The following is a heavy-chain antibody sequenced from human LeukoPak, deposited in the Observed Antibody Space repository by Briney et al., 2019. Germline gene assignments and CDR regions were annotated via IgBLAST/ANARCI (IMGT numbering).Heavy chain of an antibody. CDR1: GFTFSDYN. J-gene: IGHJ4*02. V-gene: IGHV3-11*01. CDR3: TRDPRRLDY. Sequence: SGGSLRLSCAASGFTFSDYNMRWIRQAPGKGLEWVSSISRSGSTKYYADSVKGRFTISRDNAKNSLYLQMNSLRAEDTAVYYCTRDPRRLDYWGQGTLVTVSS. CDR2: ISRSGSTK.